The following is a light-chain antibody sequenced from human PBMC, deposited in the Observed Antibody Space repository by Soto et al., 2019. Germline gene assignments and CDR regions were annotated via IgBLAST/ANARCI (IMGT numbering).Light chain of an antibody. CDR1: QSVSTSY. CDR2: GAS. V-gene: IGKV3-20*01. Sequence: IVLTQSPGTLSLSPGERPTLSSRASQSVSTSYLAWYQQKPGQAHRLLTYGASSRDTGIPDRFSGSGFGTDFTLTISRLEPKDLPVYYCQQYGSSSITFGKGTRLEF. CDR3: QQYGSSSIT. J-gene: IGKJ5*01.